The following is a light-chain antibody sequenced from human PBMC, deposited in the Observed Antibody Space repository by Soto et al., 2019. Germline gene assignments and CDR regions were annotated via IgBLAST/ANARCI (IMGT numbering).Light chain of an antibody. J-gene: IGKJ1*01. CDR3: QQYNTYST. CDR1: QSISTW. CDR2: KAS. V-gene: IGKV1-5*03. Sequence: QMTQSPSTLSASVGDTVTITCRASQSISTWLAWYQQKPGKAPKLLIYKASTLESGVPSRFSGSGSGTEFTLTISSLQPDDFATYYCQQYNTYSTFGQGTKVESK.